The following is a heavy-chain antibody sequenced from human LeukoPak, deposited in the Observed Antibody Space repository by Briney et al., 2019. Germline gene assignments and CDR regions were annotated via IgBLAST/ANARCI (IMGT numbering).Heavy chain of an antibody. D-gene: IGHD2-8*01. CDR3: ARGYCTNGVCYETFDY. CDR1: GFTFSSYG. Sequence: PGGSLRLSCAASGFTFSSYGMHWVRQAPGKGLEWVAVIWYDGSNKYYADTVKGRFTISRDNSKNTLYLQMNSLRAEDTAVYYCARGYCTNGVCYETFDYWGQGTLVTVSS. V-gene: IGHV3-33*01. CDR2: IWYDGSNK. J-gene: IGHJ4*02.